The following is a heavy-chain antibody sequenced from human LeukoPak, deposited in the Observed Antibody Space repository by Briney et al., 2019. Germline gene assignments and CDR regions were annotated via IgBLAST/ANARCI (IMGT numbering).Heavy chain of an antibody. D-gene: IGHD3-10*01. CDR3: VRDGMGVIKAFDI. V-gene: IGHV3-7*05. CDR1: GFSFSSYW. Sequence: GESLKISCVASGFSFSSYWMSWVRQAPGKGLEWVANIKQDGSEKYYVDSVKGRFTISRDNAKNSLYLQMSSLRAEDTAVYYCVRDGMGVIKAFDIWGQGTVVTVSS. J-gene: IGHJ3*02. CDR2: IKQDGSEK.